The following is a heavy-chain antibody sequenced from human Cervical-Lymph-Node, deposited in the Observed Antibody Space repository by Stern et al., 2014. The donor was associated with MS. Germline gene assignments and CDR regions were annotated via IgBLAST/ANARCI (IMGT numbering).Heavy chain of an antibody. J-gene: IGHJ6*02. D-gene: IGHD2-8*02. CDR3: ARAFCTGGVCYSFPFDGMDV. CDR2: INWNGGSK. Sequence: VQLVESGGGVVRPGRSLRLSCAASGFTFEDYGMSWVRQAPGTGLEWVAAINWNGGSKVDACSVQGRFTISRDNAKNSLYLQMNSLRAEDTALYHCARAFCTGGVCYSFPFDGMDVWGQGTTVTVSS. CDR1: GFTFEDYG. V-gene: IGHV3-20*01.